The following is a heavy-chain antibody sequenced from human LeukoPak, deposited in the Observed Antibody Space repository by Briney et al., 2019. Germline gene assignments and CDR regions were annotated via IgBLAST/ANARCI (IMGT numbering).Heavy chain of an antibody. V-gene: IGHV3-74*01. CDR1: GFTFSSYG. CDR2: INSDGSST. J-gene: IGHJ4*02. D-gene: IGHD3-3*01. Sequence: GGSLRLSCAASGFTFSSYGMHWVRQAPGKGLVWVSRINSDGSSTSYADSVKGRFTISRDNAKNTLYLQMNSLRAEDTAVYYCASQYYDFWSGYNPLDYWGQGTLVTVSS. CDR3: ASQYYDFWSGYNPLDY.